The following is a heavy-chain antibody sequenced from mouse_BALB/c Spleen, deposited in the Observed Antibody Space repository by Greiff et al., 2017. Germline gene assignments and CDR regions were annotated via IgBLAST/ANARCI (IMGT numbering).Heavy chain of an antibody. J-gene: IGHJ3*01. V-gene: IGHV1-80*01. CDR3: ARGTSWFAY. Sequence: QVQLKESGAELVRPGSSVKISCKASGYAFSSYWMNWVKQRPGQGLEWTGQIYPGDGDTNYNGKFKGKATLTADKSSSTAYMQLSSLTSEDSAVYFCARGTSWFAYWGQGTLVTVSA. CDR2: IYPGDGDT. CDR1: GYAFSSYW. D-gene: IGHD3-3*01.